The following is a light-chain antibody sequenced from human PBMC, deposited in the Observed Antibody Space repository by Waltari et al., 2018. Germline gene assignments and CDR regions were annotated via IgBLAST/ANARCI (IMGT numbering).Light chain of an antibody. J-gene: IGLJ2*01. V-gene: IGLV3-27*01. CDR2: KDS. CDR1: VLTNKY. CDR3: YSSTDNSGI. Sequence: SYELTQPSSVPVSPGQTAKITCSGDVLTNKYARWFQQKPGQAPVLMIYKDSERPSRIPERFSGSSSGATVTLTITGAQVEDEADYYCYSSTDNSGIFGGGTTLTVL.